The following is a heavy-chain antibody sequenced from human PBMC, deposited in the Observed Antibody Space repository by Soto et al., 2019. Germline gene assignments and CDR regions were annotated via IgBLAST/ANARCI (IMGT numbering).Heavy chain of an antibody. CDR3: AKGIGAAGLYDH. D-gene: IGHD6-13*01. J-gene: IGHJ4*02. CDR1: GFDFRAYA. V-gene: IGHV3-23*01. CDR2: LSGRGDTT. Sequence: EVQLLESGGGFVQPGGSLRLSCAASGFDFRAYAMGWVRQTPGKGLEWVSGLSGRGDTTDYAESVKGRFTISRANSKNMFYLQMNGLRVDDTAIYYCAKGIGAAGLYDHWGQGTLVTVSS.